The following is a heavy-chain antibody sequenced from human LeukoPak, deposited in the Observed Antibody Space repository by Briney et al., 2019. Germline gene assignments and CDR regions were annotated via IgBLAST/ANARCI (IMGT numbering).Heavy chain of an antibody. V-gene: IGHV4-34*01. CDR3: ARESVRGYSI. J-gene: IGHJ3*02. CDR2: INHSGST. CDR1: GGSFSGYY. Sequence: SETLSLTCAVYGGSFSGYYWSWIRQPPGKGLEWIGEINHSGSTNYNPSLKSRVTISVDTSKNQFSLKLSSVTAADTAVYYCARESVRGYSIWGQGTMVTVSS. D-gene: IGHD5-12*01.